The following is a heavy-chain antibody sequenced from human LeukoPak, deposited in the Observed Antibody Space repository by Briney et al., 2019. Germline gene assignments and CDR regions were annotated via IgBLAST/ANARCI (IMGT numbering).Heavy chain of an antibody. V-gene: IGHV4-39*07. J-gene: IGHJ4*02. CDR3: ARRRHYYDSSGYFDY. CDR2: IYYSGST. D-gene: IGHD3-22*01. Sequence: SETLSLTCTVSGVSISSSSYYWGWLRQPPGKGLEWIGSIYYSGSTYYNPSLKSRVTISVDTSKNQFSLKLSSVTAADTAVYYCARRRHYYDSSGYFDYWGQGTLVTVSS. CDR1: GVSISSSSYY.